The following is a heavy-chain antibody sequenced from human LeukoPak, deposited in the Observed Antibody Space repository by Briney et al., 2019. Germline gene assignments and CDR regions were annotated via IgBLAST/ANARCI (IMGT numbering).Heavy chain of an antibody. CDR2: IKTKTDGGTT. CDR3: TTERQGGLDY. Sequence: RGSLRLSCAASGLTFSNAWMTWVRQAPGKGLEWVGRIKTKTDGGTTDYAAPVKGRFTISRDDSKNTLYLQINSLKTEDTAVYYCTTERQGGLDYWGQGTLVTVSS. CDR1: GLTFSNAW. J-gene: IGHJ4*02. V-gene: IGHV3-15*01.